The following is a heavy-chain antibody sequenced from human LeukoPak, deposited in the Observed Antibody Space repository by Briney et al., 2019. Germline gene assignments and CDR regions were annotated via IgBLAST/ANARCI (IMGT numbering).Heavy chain of an antibody. CDR1: GFTFSNYG. CDR2: ISYDVSNR. CDR3: AKVVGDGTYYYYGVDV. J-gene: IGHJ6*02. V-gene: IGHV3-30*18. Sequence: GGSLRLSCAASGFTFSNYGMHWVRQAPGKGLEWVAVISYDVSNRYYGDSVKGRFTISRDNSKNTLNLQMNSLRAEDTAVYYCAKVVGDGTYYYYGVDVWGQGTTVTVSS. D-gene: IGHD3-16*01.